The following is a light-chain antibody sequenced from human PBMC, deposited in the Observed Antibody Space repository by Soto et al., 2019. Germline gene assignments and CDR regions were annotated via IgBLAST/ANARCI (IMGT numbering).Light chain of an antibody. J-gene: IGKJ5*01. Sequence: EIVLTQSPATLSLSAGERASLSCGASQSISNFLAWYQQKPGQAPRLLIYDASNRATGIPARFSGSGYGTDFTLTISSLEPEDFAVYYGSHEIDTLFTFGDLTSLEIK. CDR1: QSISNF. CDR2: DAS. V-gene: IGKV3-11*01. CDR3: SHEIDTLFT.